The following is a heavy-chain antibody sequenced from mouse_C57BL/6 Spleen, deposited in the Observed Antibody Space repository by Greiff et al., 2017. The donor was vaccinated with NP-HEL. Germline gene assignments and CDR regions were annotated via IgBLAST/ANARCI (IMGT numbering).Heavy chain of an antibody. CDR1: GYTFTDHT. V-gene: IGHV1-78*01. J-gene: IGHJ4*01. CDR3: AREPHNYYGSSPLYAMDY. CDR2: IYPRDGST. Sequence: QVQLQQSDAELVKPGASVKISCKVSGYTFTDHTIHWMKQRPEQGLEWIGYIYPRDGSTKYNEKFKGKATLTADKSSSTAYMQLNSLTSEDSAVYFCAREPHNYYGSSPLYAMDYWGQGTSVTVSS. D-gene: IGHD1-1*01.